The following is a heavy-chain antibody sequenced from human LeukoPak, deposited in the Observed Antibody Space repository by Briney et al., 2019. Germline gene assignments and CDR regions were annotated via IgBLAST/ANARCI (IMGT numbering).Heavy chain of an antibody. V-gene: IGHV3-53*01. CDR2: IYTGGDT. CDR3: ATAGPHCSGGSCYAGYFDY. D-gene: IGHD2-15*01. J-gene: IGHJ4*02. CDR1: GFTVSKNY. Sequence: GGSLRLSCAASGFTVSKNYMSWVRQAPGKGLEWVSAIYTGGDTYYADSVKGRFSISRDNTQNTLYLQMNSLRAEDTAVYYCATAGPHCSGGSCYAGYFDYWGQGTLVTVSS.